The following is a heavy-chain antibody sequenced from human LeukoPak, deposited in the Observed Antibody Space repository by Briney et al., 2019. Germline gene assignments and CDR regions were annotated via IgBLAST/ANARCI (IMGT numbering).Heavy chain of an antibody. D-gene: IGHD2-15*01. CDR3: ARSLVASNDAFDI. Sequence: GRSLRLSCAASGFTFSIYSMNCVRHAPGKVLEWVSSISSSSSYIYYADTVKGRFTISRDNAKNSLYLQMNSLRAEDTAVYYCARSLVASNDAFDIWGQGTMVTVSS. J-gene: IGHJ3*02. CDR1: GFTFSIYS. CDR2: ISSSSSYI. V-gene: IGHV3-21*01.